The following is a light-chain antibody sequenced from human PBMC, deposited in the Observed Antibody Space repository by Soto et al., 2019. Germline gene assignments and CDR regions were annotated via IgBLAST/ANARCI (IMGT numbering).Light chain of an antibody. J-gene: IGKJ2*01. Sequence: EIVLTQSPGTLSLSPGERATLSCRASQSVSSSYLAWYQQKPGQAPRLLIFGASNRATGIPDRFSGRGSGTDFTLTISRLEPEDFAVYYCQQYGSSPMYTFGQGTKLEIK. CDR1: QSVSSSY. CDR3: QQYGSSPMYT. V-gene: IGKV3-20*01. CDR2: GAS.